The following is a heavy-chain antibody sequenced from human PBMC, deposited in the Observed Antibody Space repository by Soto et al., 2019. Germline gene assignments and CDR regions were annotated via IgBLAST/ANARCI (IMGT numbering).Heavy chain of an antibody. CDR3: ARDLTTGTRYFDY. J-gene: IGHJ4*02. D-gene: IGHD6-13*01. V-gene: IGHV3-21*01. Sequence: EVQLMESGGGLVKPGGSLRLSCAASGFTFSSYSMNWVRQAPGKGLEWVSSISSSSSYIYYADSVKGRFTISRDNAKNSLYLQMNSLRAEDTAVYYCARDLTTGTRYFDYWGQGTLVTVSS. CDR1: GFTFSSYS. CDR2: ISSSSSYI.